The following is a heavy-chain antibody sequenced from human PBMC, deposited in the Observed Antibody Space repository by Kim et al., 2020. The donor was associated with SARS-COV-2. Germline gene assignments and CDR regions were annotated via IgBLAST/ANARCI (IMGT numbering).Heavy chain of an antibody. Sequence: GGSLRLSCVASGFTFSTSPMGWVRQAPGKGLEWVSRISWDGTRTYYAHSVKGRVTMSSDKSKNMLYLHMNSLRVEDTAVYYCAKGVINSGFDYWGQGTQV. D-gene: IGHD1-26*01. CDR2: ISWDGTRT. CDR3: AKGVINSGFDY. CDR1: GFTFSTSP. J-gene: IGHJ4*02. V-gene: IGHV3-23*01.